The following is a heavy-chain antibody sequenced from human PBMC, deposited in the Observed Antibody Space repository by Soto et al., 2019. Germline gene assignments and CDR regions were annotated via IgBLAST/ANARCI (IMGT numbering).Heavy chain of an antibody. CDR2: INHSGRT. D-gene: IGHD3-22*01. CDR1: GGSVSGYY. CDR3: ARSTPPYYYDSRVAFDI. V-gene: IGHV4-34*01. Sequence: QVQLQQWCAGLLKPSETLSLTCAVYGGSVSGYYWSWIRQPPGKGLEWIGEINHSGRTNYNPSLKGRVTISVDTSKNQFSLKLSSVTAADTAVYYWARSTPPYYYDSRVAFDIWGQGTMVTVSS. J-gene: IGHJ3*02.